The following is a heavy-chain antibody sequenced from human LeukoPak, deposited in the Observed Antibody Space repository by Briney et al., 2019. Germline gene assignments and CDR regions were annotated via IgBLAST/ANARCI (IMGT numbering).Heavy chain of an antibody. CDR3: ARGPGGSGWYYFDY. J-gene: IGHJ4*02. V-gene: IGHV3-7*01. Sequence: PGGSLRLSCAASGFTFSSYWMSWVRQAPGKGLEWVANIKQDGSEKYYVDSVKGRFTISRDNAKNSLYLQMNSLRAEDTAVYYCARGPGGSGWYYFDYWGQGTLVTVSP. D-gene: IGHD6-19*01. CDR1: GFTFSSYW. CDR2: IKQDGSEK.